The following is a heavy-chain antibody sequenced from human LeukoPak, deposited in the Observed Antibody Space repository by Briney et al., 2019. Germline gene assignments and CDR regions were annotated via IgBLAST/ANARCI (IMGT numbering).Heavy chain of an antibody. J-gene: IGHJ4*02. D-gene: IGHD6-19*01. CDR1: GSAISSSSYY. CDR2: IYSSGNT. CDR3: ASRYSSRFDY. V-gene: IGHV4-39*01. Sequence: SETLSLTCTVSGSAISSSSYYWGWIRQPPGKGLEWVGSIYSSGNTYYNPSLKSRVTISVVTSKNQFSLKLTSVTAADTAVDYCASRYSSRFDYWGQGTLVTVSS.